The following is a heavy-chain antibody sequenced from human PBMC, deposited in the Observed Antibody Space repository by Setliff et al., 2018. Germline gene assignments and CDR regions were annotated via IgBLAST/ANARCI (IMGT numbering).Heavy chain of an antibody. Sequence: PGESLKISCVASSFNLANYAVTWVRQAPGKGLEWLASINPHGSEKYYVDSVKGRFTISRGTSKNTLYLQMSSLRTEDTAVYYCRLWFGELLRDYWGQGTLVTVPQ. J-gene: IGHJ4*02. CDR1: SFNLANYA. CDR3: RLWFGELLRDY. V-gene: IGHV3-7*03. D-gene: IGHD3-10*01. CDR2: INPHGSEK.